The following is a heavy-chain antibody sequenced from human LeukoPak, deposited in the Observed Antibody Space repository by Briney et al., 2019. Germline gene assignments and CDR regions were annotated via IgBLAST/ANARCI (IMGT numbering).Heavy chain of an antibody. CDR3: ARDKGSSSSTYYDILTGYYYYYGMDV. CDR1: GFTFSSYW. Sequence: GGSLRLSCAASGFTFSSYWMHWVRQAPGKGLVWVSRINSDGSSTSYADSVKGRFTISGDNAKNTLYLQMNSLRAEDTAVYYCARDKGSSSSTYYDILTGYYYYYGMDVWGQGTTVTVSS. D-gene: IGHD3-9*01. CDR2: INSDGSST. J-gene: IGHJ6*02. V-gene: IGHV3-74*01.